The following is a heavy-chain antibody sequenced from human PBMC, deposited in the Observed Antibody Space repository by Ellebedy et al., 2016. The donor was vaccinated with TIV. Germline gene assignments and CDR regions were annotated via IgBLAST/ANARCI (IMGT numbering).Heavy chain of an antibody. V-gene: IGHV4-61*01. J-gene: IGHJ4*02. CDR3: ARASWQRNPSIDY. CDR1: GGSVSRRNYY. CDR2: VSYSGST. Sequence: SETLSLXXTVSGGSVSRRNYYWSWIRQRQGKTLEWFGNVSYSGSTTYNPSLKSRLTMSVDTSKNQFSLNLKSVTAADTAVYYCARASWQRNPSIDYWGQGTLVTVSS.